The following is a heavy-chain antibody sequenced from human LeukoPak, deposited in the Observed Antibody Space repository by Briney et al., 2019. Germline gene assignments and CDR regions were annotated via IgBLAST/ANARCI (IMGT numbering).Heavy chain of an antibody. CDR3: ARDGGYDSRKYYFDY. V-gene: IGHV3-30*03. Sequence: GRSLRLSCAASGFTFSSYGMHWVRQAPGKGLEWVAVISYDGSNKYYADSVKGRFTISRDNSKNTLYLQMNSLRAEDTAVYYCARDGGYDSRKYYFDYWGQGTLVTVSS. CDR2: ISYDGSNK. J-gene: IGHJ4*02. D-gene: IGHD3-22*01. CDR1: GFTFSSYG.